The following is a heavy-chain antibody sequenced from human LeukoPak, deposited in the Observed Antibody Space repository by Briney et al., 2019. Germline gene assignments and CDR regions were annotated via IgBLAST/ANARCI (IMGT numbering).Heavy chain of an antibody. CDR3: AGHIVVVTPYFDY. V-gene: IGHV4-34*01. Sequence: SETLSLTCAVHGGSFSGYYWSWIRQPPGKGLEWIGEINHSGSTNYNPSLKSRVTISVDTSKNQFSLKLSSVTAADTAVYYCAGHIVVVTPYFDYWGQGTLVTVSS. CDR2: INHSGST. D-gene: IGHD2-21*02. J-gene: IGHJ4*02. CDR1: GGSFSGYY.